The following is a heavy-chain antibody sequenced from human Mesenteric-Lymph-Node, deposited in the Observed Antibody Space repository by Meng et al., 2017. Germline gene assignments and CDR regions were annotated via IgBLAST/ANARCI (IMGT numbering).Heavy chain of an antibody. CDR3: ARDTPGLLFDY. CDR2: ISSSSNYI. D-gene: IGHD5-18*01. CDR1: GFTFSSYT. V-gene: IGHV3-21*01. Sequence: EVQLVESGGGLVKTGGSMRRSCAASGFTFSSYTLNWVRRAPGKGLEWVSSISSSSNYIYSADSVKGRFTISRDNAKNSLYLQMNSLRAEDTAVYYCARDTPGLLFDYWGQGTLVTVSS. J-gene: IGHJ4*02.